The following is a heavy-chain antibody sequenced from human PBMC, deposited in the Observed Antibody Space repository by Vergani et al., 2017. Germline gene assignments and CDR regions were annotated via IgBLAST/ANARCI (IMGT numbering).Heavy chain of an antibody. V-gene: IGHV3-21*01. CDR3: ARESFYDFWSGPGGWFDP. Sequence: EVQLVESGGGLVKPGGSLRLSCAASGFTFSSYSMNWVRQAPGKGLEWVSSISSSSSYIYYADSVKGRFTISRDNAKNSLYLQMNSLRAEDTAVYYCARESFYDFWSGPGGWFDPWGQGTLVTVSS. J-gene: IGHJ5*02. D-gene: IGHD3-3*01. CDR2: ISSSSSYI. CDR1: GFTFSSYS.